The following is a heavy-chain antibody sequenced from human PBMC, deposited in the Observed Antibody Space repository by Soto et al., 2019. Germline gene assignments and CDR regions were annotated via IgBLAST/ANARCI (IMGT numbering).Heavy chain of an antibody. CDR3: ARELIVGPAEYFQD. Sequence: WGSLILTCVSSGFTFKYDWMSWVRQSPGKGLEWVANINDDGSEEYYLDSVSGRFTISRDNAKNSLFLHMNSLTTEDTAVYFCARELIVGPAEYFQDWGQGTRVTVSS. D-gene: IGHD1-26*01. J-gene: IGHJ1*01. CDR2: INDDGSEE. CDR1: GFTFKYDW. V-gene: IGHV3-7*01.